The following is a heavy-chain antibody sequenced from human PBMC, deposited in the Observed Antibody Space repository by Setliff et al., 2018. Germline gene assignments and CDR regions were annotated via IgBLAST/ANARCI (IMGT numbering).Heavy chain of an antibody. CDR2: IYYSGST. D-gene: IGHD3-3*01. J-gene: IGHJ4*02. Sequence: PSETLSLTCTVSGGSISSSSYYWGWIRQPPGKGLGWIGSIYYSGSTYYNPSLKSRVTISVDTSKNQFSLKLSSVTAADTAEYYCARRATYYNFWSGYYDYWGQGTLVTVSS. V-gene: IGHV4-39*07. CDR1: GGSISSSSYY. CDR3: ARRATYYNFWSGYYDY.